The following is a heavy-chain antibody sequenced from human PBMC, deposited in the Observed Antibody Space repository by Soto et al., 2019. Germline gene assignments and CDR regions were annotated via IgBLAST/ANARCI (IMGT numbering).Heavy chain of an antibody. V-gene: IGHV2-26*01. Sequence: QVTLKEAGPVLVKPTETLTLTCTVSGFLLSNARVGVSWIRQPPGQALEWLAHIFSNDVKSYATSLNSRLTISKDTSKRQILLNMTNMNPLDTATFCIVRMMQCLGPNWYFDFWGRGTPVTVSS. J-gene: IGHJ2*01. CDR2: IFSNDVK. CDR3: VRMMQCLGPNWYFDF. D-gene: IGHD2-8*01. CDR1: GFLLSNARVG.